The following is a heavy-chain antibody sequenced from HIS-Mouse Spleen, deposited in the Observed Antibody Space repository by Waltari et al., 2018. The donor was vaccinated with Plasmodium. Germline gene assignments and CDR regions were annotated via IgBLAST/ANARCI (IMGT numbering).Heavy chain of an antibody. Sequence: EVQLLESGGGLVQPGRSLRLSCAASGFTFVNYAMHWVRQAPGKGLEWVSGISWNSGSIGYADSVKGRFTISRDNAKNSLYLQMNSLRAEDTALYYCAKDRKYSSSRGAFDIWGQGTMVTVSS. J-gene: IGHJ3*02. CDR1: GFTFVNYA. V-gene: IGHV3-9*01. CDR2: ISWNSGSI. D-gene: IGHD6-6*01. CDR3: AKDRKYSSSRGAFDI.